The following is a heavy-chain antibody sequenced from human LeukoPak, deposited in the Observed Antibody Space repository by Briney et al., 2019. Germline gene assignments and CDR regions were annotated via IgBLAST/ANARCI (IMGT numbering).Heavy chain of an antibody. CDR2: ISDSGDGT. J-gene: IGHJ4*02. D-gene: IGHD6-19*01. V-gene: IGHV3-23*01. Sequence: SGGSLRLSCAASGFTFRTYAMSWVREAPGKGLERVSGISDSGDGTYYAESVKGRFTISRDNSKNTVFLQMNSLRAEDTAVYYCAKLGEIAVAGTVFDYWGQGTLVTVSS. CDR3: AKLGEIAVAGTVFDY. CDR1: GFTFRTYA.